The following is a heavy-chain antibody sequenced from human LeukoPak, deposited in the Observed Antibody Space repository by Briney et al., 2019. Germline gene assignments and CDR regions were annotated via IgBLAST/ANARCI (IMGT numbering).Heavy chain of an antibody. J-gene: IGHJ4*02. V-gene: IGHV3-23*01. CDR2: ISGSGGST. CDR3: AKTMQLWPYYFDY. Sequence: GGSLRLSCAASGFSFSTYAMTWVRQAPGKGLEWVSAISGSGGSTYYADSVKGRFTISRDNSKNTLYLQMNSLRAEDTAVYYCAKTMQLWPYYFDYWGQGTLVTVSS. CDR1: GFSFSTYA. D-gene: IGHD5-18*01.